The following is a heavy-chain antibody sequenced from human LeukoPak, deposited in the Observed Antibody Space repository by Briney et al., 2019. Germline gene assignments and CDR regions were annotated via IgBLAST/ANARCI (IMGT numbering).Heavy chain of an antibody. J-gene: IGHJ4*02. CDR1: GFTVSSNY. D-gene: IGHD3-22*01. CDR2: IYSGGST. Sequence: GGSLRLSCAASGFTVSSNYMSWVRQAPGKGLEWVSVIYSGGSTYYADSVKGRFTISRDNSKNTLYLQMNSLRAEDTAVYYCAKGVVYYDSSGYYFDYWGQGTLVTVSS. V-gene: IGHV3-66*02. CDR3: AKGVVYYDSSGYYFDY.